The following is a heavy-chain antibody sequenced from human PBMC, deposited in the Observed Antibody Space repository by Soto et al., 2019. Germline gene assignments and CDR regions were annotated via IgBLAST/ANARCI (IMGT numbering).Heavy chain of an antibody. J-gene: IGHJ5*02. Sequence: QVQLQESGPGLVKPSGTLSLTCAVSSGSISSSNWWSWVRQPPGKGLEWIGEIYHSGCTNYNPSLKSRVTISVDKSKNQFSLKLSSVTAADTAVYYCAAGYSSSWYEYNWFDPWGQGTLVTVSS. CDR2: IYHSGCT. CDR1: SGSISSSNW. V-gene: IGHV4-4*02. CDR3: AAGYSSSWYEYNWFDP. D-gene: IGHD6-13*01.